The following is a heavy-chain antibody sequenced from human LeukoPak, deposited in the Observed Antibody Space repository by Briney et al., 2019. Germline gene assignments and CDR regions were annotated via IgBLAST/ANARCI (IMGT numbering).Heavy chain of an antibody. J-gene: IGHJ4*02. CDR3: AKEVHSGLPFDY. Sequence: GGSLRLSCAASGFTFSSYGMHWVRQAPGKGLEWVAVISYDGSNKYYADSVEGRFTISRDNSKNTLYLQMNSLRAEDTAVYYCAKEVHSGLPFDYWGQGTLVTVSS. CDR2: ISYDGSNK. D-gene: IGHD5-12*01. CDR1: GFTFSSYG. V-gene: IGHV3-30*18.